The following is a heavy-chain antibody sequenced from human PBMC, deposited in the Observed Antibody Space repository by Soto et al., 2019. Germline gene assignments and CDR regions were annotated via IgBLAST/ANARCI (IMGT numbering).Heavy chain of an antibody. Sequence: SETLSLTCTVSGGSVSSGNYYWGWIRQPPGKGLEWIGSIYYSGSTYYNPSLKSRVTISVDTSKNQFSLKLSSVTAADTAVYYCARHLQTVTTRSYDYWGQGTLVTVSS. CDR1: GGSVSSGNYY. CDR3: ARHLQTVTTRSYDY. J-gene: IGHJ4*02. D-gene: IGHD4-4*01. CDR2: IYYSGST. V-gene: IGHV4-39*01.